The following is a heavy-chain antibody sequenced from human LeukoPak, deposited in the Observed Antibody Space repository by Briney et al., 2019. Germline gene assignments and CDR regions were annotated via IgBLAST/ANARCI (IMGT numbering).Heavy chain of an antibody. V-gene: IGHV1-2*04. CDR3: ARGSIAAAGTNYGMDV. J-gene: IGHJ6*04. D-gene: IGHD6-13*01. Sequence: ASVTVSCKASGYTSTGYYMHWVRQVPGQGLEWMGWINPNSGGTNYAQKFQGWVTMTRDTSISTAYMELSRLRSDDTAVYYCARGSIAAAGTNYGMDVWGKGTTVTVSS. CDR1: GYTSTGYY. CDR2: INPNSGGT.